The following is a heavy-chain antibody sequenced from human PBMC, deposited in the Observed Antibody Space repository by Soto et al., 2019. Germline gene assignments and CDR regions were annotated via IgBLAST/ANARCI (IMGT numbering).Heavy chain of an antibody. CDR2: MNPNSGNT. V-gene: IGHV1-8*01. CDR1: GYTFTSYD. D-gene: IGHD6-19*01. J-gene: IGHJ4*02. CDR3: AVGVYSSGWYYFDY. Sequence: ASVKVSCKASGYTFTSYDINWVRQATGQGLEWMGWMNPNSGNTGYAQKFQGRVTMTRNTSISTAYMELSSLRSEDTAVYYCAVGVYSSGWYYFDYWGQGTLVTVSS.